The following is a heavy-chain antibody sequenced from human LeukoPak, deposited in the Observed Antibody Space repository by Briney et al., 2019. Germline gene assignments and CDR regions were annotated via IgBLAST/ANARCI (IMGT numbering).Heavy chain of an antibody. CDR3: ARGWLAESTVVTPYNY. CDR1: GYTFTGYY. J-gene: IGHJ4*02. CDR2: IIPIFGKA. V-gene: IGHV1-69*13. D-gene: IGHD4-23*01. Sequence: SVKVSCKASGYTFTGYYMHWVRQAPGQGLEWMGGIIPIFGKANYAQKFQGRVTITAVESKGTAYMELSSLRSEDTAVYYCARGWLAESTVVTPYNYWGQGTLVTVSS.